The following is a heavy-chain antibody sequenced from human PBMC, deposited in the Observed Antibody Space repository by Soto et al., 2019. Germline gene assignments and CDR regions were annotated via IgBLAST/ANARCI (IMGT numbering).Heavy chain of an antibody. CDR2: IDYSGST. Sequence: LCGGSISSGDYYWSWIRQPPGKGLEWIGYIDYSGSTYYNPSLRSRLTISVDTSKNQFSLKLSSVTAADTAVYYCARGGRTIFGRYFDYWGQGTLVTVSS. J-gene: IGHJ4*02. V-gene: IGHV4-30-4*01. CDR1: GGSISSGDYY. D-gene: IGHD3-3*01. CDR3: ARGGRTIFGRYFDY.